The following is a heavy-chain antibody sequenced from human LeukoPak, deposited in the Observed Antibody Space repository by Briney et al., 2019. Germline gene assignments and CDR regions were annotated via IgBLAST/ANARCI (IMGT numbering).Heavy chain of an antibody. CDR3: AKDPGVVPAHYFDY. Sequence: GGSLRLSCAASGFTFSSYGMHWVRQAPGKGLEWVAFIRYDGSNKYYADSVKGRFTISRDNSKNTLSLQMNSLRAEDTAVYYCAKDPGVVPAHYFDYWGQGILVTVSS. J-gene: IGHJ4*02. D-gene: IGHD2-2*01. CDR1: GFTFSSYG. CDR2: IRYDGSNK. V-gene: IGHV3-30*02.